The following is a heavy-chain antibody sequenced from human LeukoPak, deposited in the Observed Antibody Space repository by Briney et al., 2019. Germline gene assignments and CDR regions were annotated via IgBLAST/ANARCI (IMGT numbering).Heavy chain of an antibody. CDR2: ISGSGGST. CDR3: AAGYCSGGSCYGFVDY. D-gene: IGHD2-15*01. V-gene: IGHV3-23*01. J-gene: IGHJ4*02. Sequence: GGSLRLSCAASGFTFSSYGMHWVRQAPGKGLEWVSAISGSGGSTYYADSVKGRFTISRDNSKNTLYLQMNSLRAEDTAVYYCAAGYCSGGSCYGFVDYWGQGTLVTVSS. CDR1: GFTFSSYG.